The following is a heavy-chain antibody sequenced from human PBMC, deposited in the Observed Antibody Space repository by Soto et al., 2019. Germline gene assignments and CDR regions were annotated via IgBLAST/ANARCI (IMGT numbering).Heavy chain of an antibody. CDR3: MLGSGWKDFDY. CDR1: GGSFSPNY. CDR2: IYFGGST. J-gene: IGHJ4*02. D-gene: IGHD3-22*01. V-gene: IGHV4-4*08. Sequence: SETLSLTCTVSGGSFSPNYWGWIRQPPGKGLEWVGNIYFGGSTSYNPSLKSRVTISVDTSKNQFSLKLSSVTAADTAVYYCMLGSGWKDFDYWGQGTLVTVSS.